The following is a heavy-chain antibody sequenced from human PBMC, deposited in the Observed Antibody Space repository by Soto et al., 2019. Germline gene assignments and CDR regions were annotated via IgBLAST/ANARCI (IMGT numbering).Heavy chain of an antibody. J-gene: IGHJ4*02. CDR1: GYTLTELS. D-gene: IGHD2-2*01. V-gene: IGHV1-24*01. CDR2: FDPEDGET. CDR3: AKLGSSTWSPHYYFDY. Sequence: ASVKVSCKVSGYTLTELSIHWVRQAPGKGLEWMGGFDPEDGETIYAQKFQGRVTMTEDTSTDTAYMELSSLRAEDTAICYCAKLGSSTWSPHYYFDYWGQGTLVTVSS.